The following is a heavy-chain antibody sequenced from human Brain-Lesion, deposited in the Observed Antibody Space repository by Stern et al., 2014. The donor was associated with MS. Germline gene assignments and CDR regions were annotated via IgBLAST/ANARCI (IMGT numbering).Heavy chain of an antibody. CDR2: IYYSGNT. D-gene: IGHD2-15*01. Sequence: QLQLQESGPGLVKPSETLSLTCTVAGGSVSSTSYAWAWIRQPPGKGLEWIGTIYYSGNTYYSPSLKGRLTISLDTSKNHFSLQLRSVTAADTAVYYCAGEEDIRYCSGGSCTGNWFDPWGQGTLVTVSS. V-gene: IGHV4-39*02. CDR3: AGEEDIRYCSGGSCTGNWFDP. CDR1: GGSVSSTSYA. J-gene: IGHJ5*02.